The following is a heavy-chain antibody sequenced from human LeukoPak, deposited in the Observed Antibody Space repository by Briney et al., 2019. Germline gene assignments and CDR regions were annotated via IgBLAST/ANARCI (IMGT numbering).Heavy chain of an antibody. J-gene: IGHJ5*02. CDR2: IIPIFGTA. CDR1: GGTFSSYA. CDR3: ARVINTAEWSSWFDP. D-gene: IGHD1-14*01. Sequence: GASVKVSCKASGGTFSSYAISWVRQAPGQGLEWMGGIIPIFGTANYAQKFQGRVTITADESTSTAYMELSSLRSEDTAVYYCARVINTAEWSSWFDPWGQGTLVTVSS. V-gene: IGHV1-69*13.